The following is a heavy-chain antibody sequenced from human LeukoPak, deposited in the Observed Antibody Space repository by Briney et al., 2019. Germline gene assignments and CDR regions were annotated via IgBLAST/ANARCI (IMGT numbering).Heavy chain of an antibody. Sequence: GESLKISCKGSGFDFTVHWIAWVRQMPGKGLEWMGIICPGDSNTKYSPSFRGQVTISADKSISTAYLQWSSLKASDTAMYYCARALTGFNWFDSWGQGTLVTVSS. D-gene: IGHD3-9*01. CDR2: ICPGDSNT. CDR3: ARALTGFNWFDS. J-gene: IGHJ5*01. V-gene: IGHV5-51*01. CDR1: GFDFTVHW.